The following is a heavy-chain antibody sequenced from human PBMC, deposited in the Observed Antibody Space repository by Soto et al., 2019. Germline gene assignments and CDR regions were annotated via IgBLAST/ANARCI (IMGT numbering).Heavy chain of an antibody. CDR2: ISGSGGST. V-gene: IGHV3-23*01. D-gene: IGHD6-13*01. J-gene: IGHJ6*02. CDR3: AKDRDYPSRSWYSICYGMDV. Sequence: PGGSLRLSCAASGFTFSSYAMRWVRQAPGKGLEWVSAISGSGGSTYYADSVKGRFTISRDNSKNTLYLQMNSLRAEDTAVYYCAKDRDYPSRSWYSICYGMDVWGQGTTVTVSS. CDR1: GFTFSSYA.